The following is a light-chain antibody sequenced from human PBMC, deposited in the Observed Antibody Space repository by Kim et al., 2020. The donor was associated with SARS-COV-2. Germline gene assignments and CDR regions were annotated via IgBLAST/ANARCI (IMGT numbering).Light chain of an antibody. CDR2: QDD. J-gene: IGLJ2*01. CDR1: QLGDKY. V-gene: IGLV3-1*01. CDR3: QSSTL. Sequence: SYELSQPPSVAVSPGQTADITCSGEQLGDKYVCWYQHKPGQSPRLVIYQDDKRPSGIPERFSGSNSGNTATLTISGTQAMDEADYYCQSSTLFGGGT.